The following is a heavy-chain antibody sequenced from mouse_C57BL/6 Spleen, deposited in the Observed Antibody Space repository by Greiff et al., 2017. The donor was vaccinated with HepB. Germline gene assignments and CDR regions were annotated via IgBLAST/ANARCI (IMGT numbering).Heavy chain of an antibody. J-gene: IGHJ4*01. D-gene: IGHD2-3*01. CDR1: GYTFTSYW. Sequence: VQLQQPGAELVKPGASVKMSCKASGYTFTSYWITWVKQRPGQGLEWIGDIYPGSGSTNYNEKFKSKATLTVDTSSSTAYMQLSILTSEDSAVYYCARTGGYYNYAMDYWGQGTSVTVSS. V-gene: IGHV1-55*01. CDR2: IYPGSGST. CDR3: ARTGGYYNYAMDY.